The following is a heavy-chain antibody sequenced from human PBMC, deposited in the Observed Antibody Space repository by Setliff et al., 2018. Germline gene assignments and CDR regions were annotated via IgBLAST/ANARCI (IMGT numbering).Heavy chain of an antibody. CDR2: IGHTGSI. V-gene: IGHV4-38-2*02. J-gene: IGHJ3*02. CDR1: GYSISSGYI. Sequence: ETLSLTCTVSGYSISSGYIWGWIRQPPGKGLEWVGNIGHTGSINYNPSLKSRVTISMDTSKNQFSLKVSSVTAADTAVYYCARERGYSYGDDAFDIWGQGTMVTVAS. D-gene: IGHD5-18*01. CDR3: ARERGYSYGDDAFDI.